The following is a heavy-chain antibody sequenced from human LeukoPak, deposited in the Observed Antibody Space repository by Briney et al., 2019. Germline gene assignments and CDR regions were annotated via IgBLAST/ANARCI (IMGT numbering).Heavy chain of an antibody. CDR3: ARAYTAMATLDY. Sequence: PETLSLTCTVSGGSISSYYWSWIRQPPGKGLEWIGYIYYSGSTNYNPSLKSRVTISVDTSKNQFSLKLSSVTAADTAVYYCARAYTAMATLDYWGQGTLVTVSS. CDR1: GGSISSYY. V-gene: IGHV4-59*01. J-gene: IGHJ4*02. CDR2: IYYSGST. D-gene: IGHD5-18*01.